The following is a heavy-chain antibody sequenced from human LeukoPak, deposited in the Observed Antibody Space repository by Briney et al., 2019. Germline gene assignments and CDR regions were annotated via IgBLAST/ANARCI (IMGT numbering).Heavy chain of an antibody. CDR3: GYSSSIYYGMDV. J-gene: IGHJ6*02. CDR1: GFTFSSYA. V-gene: IGHV3-23*01. CDR2: ISGSGGST. Sequence: TGGSLRLSCAASGFTFSSYAMSWVRRAPGKGLEWVSAISGSGGSTYYADSVKGRFTISRDNSKNTLYLQMNSLRAEDTAVYYCGYSSSIYYGMDVWGQGTTVTVSS. D-gene: IGHD6-6*01.